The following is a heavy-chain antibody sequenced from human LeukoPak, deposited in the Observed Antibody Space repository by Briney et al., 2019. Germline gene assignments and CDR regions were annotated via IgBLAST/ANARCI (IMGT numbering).Heavy chain of an antibody. CDR1: GYTFTGYY. D-gene: IGHD5-12*01. Sequence: ASVKVSCKASGYTFTGYYMHWVRQAPGQGLEWMGWINPNSGGTNYAQKFQGRVTMTRDTSISTAYMELSRLRSDDTAVYYCARVSRRGYEVNWFDPWGQGTLVTVSS. V-gene: IGHV1-2*02. CDR2: INPNSGGT. CDR3: ARVSRRGYEVNWFDP. J-gene: IGHJ5*02.